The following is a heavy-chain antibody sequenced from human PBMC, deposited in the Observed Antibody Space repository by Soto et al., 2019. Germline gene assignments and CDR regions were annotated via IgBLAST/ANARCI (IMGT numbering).Heavy chain of an antibody. CDR3: AKEVPGYMDV. Sequence: PGGSLRLSCAASGFKFDDYAMHWVRQAPGKGLEWVSGISWNSGTIGYADSVKGRFTISRDNAKNSLYLQMNSLRVEDTALYYCAKEVPGYMDVWGKGTTVTVSS. CDR2: ISWNSGTI. CDR1: GFKFDDYA. J-gene: IGHJ6*03. V-gene: IGHV3-9*01.